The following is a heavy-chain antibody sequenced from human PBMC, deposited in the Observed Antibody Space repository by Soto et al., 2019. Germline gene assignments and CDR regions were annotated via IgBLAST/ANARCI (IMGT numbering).Heavy chain of an antibody. D-gene: IGHD6-19*01. V-gene: IGHV3-30*18. CDR2: ISYDGSNK. CDR1: GFTFSSYG. Sequence: QVQLVESGGGVVQPGRSLRLSCAASGFTFSSYGMHWVRQAPGKGLEWVAVISYDGSNKYYADSVKGRFTISRDNSKNTLYLQMNSLRAEDTAVYYCAKLSSSGWRGHFDYWGQGTLVTVSS. J-gene: IGHJ4*02. CDR3: AKLSSSGWRGHFDY.